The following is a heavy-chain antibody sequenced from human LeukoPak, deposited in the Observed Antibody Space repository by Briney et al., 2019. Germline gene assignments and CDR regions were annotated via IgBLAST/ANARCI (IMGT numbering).Heavy chain of an antibody. V-gene: IGHV3-11*01. D-gene: IGHD5-18*01. Sequence: GGSLRLSCAASGFTFDDYGMSWVRQAPGKGLEGVSYISSSGSAIYYADSVKGRFTISRDNAKNSLYLQMNSLRAEDTAVYYCAKILGYSYVTLHMDVWGKGTTVTVSS. CDR1: GFTFDDYG. CDR3: AKILGYSYVTLHMDV. J-gene: IGHJ6*03. CDR2: ISSSGSAI.